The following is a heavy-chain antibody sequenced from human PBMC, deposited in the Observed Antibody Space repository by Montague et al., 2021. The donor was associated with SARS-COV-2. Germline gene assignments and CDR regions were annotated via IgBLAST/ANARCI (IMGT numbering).Heavy chain of an antibody. CDR2: IYDSGST. CDR3: VKGSGYP. V-gene: IGHV4-61*01. CDR1: GDSVISDKYY. D-gene: IGHD3-22*01. J-gene: IGHJ5*02. Sequence: SETLSLTCTVTGDSVISDKYYWSWIRQPPGKGLEWFGFIYDSGSTSYSPSLHSRVTITIDTSRNQFSLNLMSVTPADTAVYYCVKGSGYPWGQGTLVTVSS.